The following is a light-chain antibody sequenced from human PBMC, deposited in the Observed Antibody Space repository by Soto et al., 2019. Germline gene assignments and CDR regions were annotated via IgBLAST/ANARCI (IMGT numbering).Light chain of an antibody. CDR1: QSISRW. CDR2: EAS. V-gene: IGKV1-5*01. Sequence: DIQMTQSPSTLSASVGDRVTITCRASQSISRWLAWYQQKPGKAPKVLIYEASSLESGLPLRFSCSESATQFTLSIICLQPDDFASYCCQQYGNYWWTFGQRTQVEIK. J-gene: IGKJ1*01. CDR3: QQYGNYWWT.